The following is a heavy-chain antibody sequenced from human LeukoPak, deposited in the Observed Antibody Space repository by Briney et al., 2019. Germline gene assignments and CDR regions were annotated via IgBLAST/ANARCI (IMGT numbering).Heavy chain of an antibody. J-gene: IGHJ3*02. CDR1: GFXFSSYD. CDR3: ARGMVRGVIGYAFDI. V-gene: IGHV3-13*04. Sequence: GGSLRLSCAASGFXFSSYDIHWVRQATGKGREWVSTIGTAGNTYYPGSVKGRFTISRENAKNSLYLQMNSLRAGDTAVFYCARGMVRGVIGYAFDIWGQGTMVTVSS. CDR2: IGTAGNT. D-gene: IGHD3-10*01.